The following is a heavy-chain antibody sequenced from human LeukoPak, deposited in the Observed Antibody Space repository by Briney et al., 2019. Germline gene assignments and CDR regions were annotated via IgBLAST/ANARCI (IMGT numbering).Heavy chain of an antibody. CDR3: ARRVIAVAGTWFDP. D-gene: IGHD6-19*01. CDR2: IYYSGST. V-gene: IGHV4-39*01. Sequence: SETLSLTCTVSGGSISSGSYYWGWIRQPPGKGLEWIGTIYYSGSTYYNPSLKSRVTISVDTSKNQFSLKLSSVTAADTAVYYCARRVIAVAGTWFDPWGQGTLVTVSS. J-gene: IGHJ5*02. CDR1: GGSISSGSYY.